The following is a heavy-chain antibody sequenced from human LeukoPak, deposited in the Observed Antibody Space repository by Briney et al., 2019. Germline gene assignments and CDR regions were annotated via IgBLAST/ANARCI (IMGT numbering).Heavy chain of an antibody. CDR2: IYYSGST. J-gene: IGHJ4*02. CDR3: ARITLTIDY. D-gene: IGHD3-10*01. Sequence: PSETLSLTCTVSGGSISSSSYYWGWIRQPPGKVLEWIGSIYYSGSTYYNPSLKSRVTISVDTSKNQFSLKLSSVTTADTAVYYCARITLTIDYWGQGTLVTVSS. V-gene: IGHV4-39*01. CDR1: GGSISSSSYY.